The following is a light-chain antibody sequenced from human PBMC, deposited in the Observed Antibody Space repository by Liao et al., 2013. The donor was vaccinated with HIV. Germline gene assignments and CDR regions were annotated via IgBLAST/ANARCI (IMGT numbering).Light chain of an antibody. CDR1: KLGNRY. CDR2: QDS. J-gene: IGLJ2*01. CDR3: QAWDRNTAI. Sequence: SYDLTQAPSVSVPPGQTASITCSGDKLGNRYTCWYQQKPGQSPLLLIYQDSYRPSGIPERFSGSNSGNTATLTISGTQPMDEADYYCQAWDRNTAIFGGGTKLTVL. V-gene: IGLV3-1*01.